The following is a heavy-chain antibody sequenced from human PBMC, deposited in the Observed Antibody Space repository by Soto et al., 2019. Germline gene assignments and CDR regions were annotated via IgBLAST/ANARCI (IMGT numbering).Heavy chain of an antibody. Sequence: PSETLSLTCTVSGGSISSGGYYWSWIRQHPGKGLEWIGYIYYSGSTYYNPSLKSRVTISVDTSKNQFSLKLSSVTAADTAVYYCARAQYEGSSGSYYFDYWGQGTLVTVSS. CDR3: ARAQYEGSSGSYYFDY. CDR2: IYYSGST. V-gene: IGHV4-31*03. CDR1: GGSISSGGYY. D-gene: IGHD1-26*01. J-gene: IGHJ4*02.